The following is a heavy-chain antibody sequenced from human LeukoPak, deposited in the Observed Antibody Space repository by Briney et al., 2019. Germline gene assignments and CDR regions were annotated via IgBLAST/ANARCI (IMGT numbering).Heavy chain of an antibody. CDR3: ARDAGDGYNWRIGFDP. D-gene: IGHD5-24*01. V-gene: IGHV1-18*01. CDR1: GYTFTNYG. CDR2: ISTYTGKT. Sequence: ASVKVSCTASGYTFTNYGISWVRQAPGQGLEWMGWISTYTGKTNCTQKVQDRVTMTRDTSTSTAYMELRSLRSDDTAVYYCARDAGDGYNWRIGFDPWGQGTLVTVSS. J-gene: IGHJ5*02.